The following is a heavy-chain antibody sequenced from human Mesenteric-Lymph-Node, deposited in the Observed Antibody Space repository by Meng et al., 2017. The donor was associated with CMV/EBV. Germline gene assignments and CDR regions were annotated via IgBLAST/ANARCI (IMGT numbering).Heavy chain of an antibody. J-gene: IGHJ4*02. CDR3: ARGAITGSSQFYFDY. V-gene: IGHV1-18*01. CDR1: GYTFSTYG. Sequence: SGYTFSTYGFSWVQQAPGQGLEWMGWISTYNGNTNYEQKFQGRLTLTTDASTDTAYMELRSLRSDDTAVYFCARGAITGSSQFYFDYWGQGTLVTVSS. D-gene: IGHD1-14*01. CDR2: ISTYNGNT.